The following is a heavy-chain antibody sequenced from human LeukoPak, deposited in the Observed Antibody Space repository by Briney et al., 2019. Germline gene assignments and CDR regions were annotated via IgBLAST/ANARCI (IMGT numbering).Heavy chain of an antibody. CDR1: GFXFSSYA. D-gene: IGHD3-10*01. J-gene: IGHJ2*01. V-gene: IGHV3-23*01. CDR3: ATPMVRGVIITFWYFNL. CDR2: ISGSAGTT. Sequence: GGSLRLSCAASGFXFSSYAISWVRQAPGQGLESFSGISGSAGTTYYADSVKGRFTISRDNSKNTLYLQMNSLRAEDTAIYYCATPMVRGVIITFWYFNLWGRGTLVTVSS.